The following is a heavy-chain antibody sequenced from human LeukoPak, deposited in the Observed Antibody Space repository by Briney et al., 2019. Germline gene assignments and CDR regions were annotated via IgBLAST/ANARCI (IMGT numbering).Heavy chain of an antibody. CDR2: LSNDGSYT. J-gene: IGHJ4*02. CDR3: ARDRKSGGGTALED. V-gene: IGHV3-30*04. D-gene: IGHD2-15*01. CDR1: GFSFSTSA. Sequence: GGSLRLSCVASGFSFSTSAMHWVRQAPGKGLEWVTILSNDGSYTYYADSVKGRFTVSRDNSKNTLFLEMDSLRPEDTATYFCARDRKSGGGTALEDWGQGTLVTASS.